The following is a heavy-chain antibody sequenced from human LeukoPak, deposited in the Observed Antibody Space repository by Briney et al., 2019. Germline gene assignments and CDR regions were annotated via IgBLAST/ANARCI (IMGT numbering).Heavy chain of an antibody. D-gene: IGHD2-2*02. V-gene: IGHV1-46*01. J-gene: IGHJ4*02. Sequence: ASVKVSCKASGYTFASYYMHWVRQAPGQGLEWMGIINPSGGSTSYAQKFQGRVTMTRDTSTSTVYMELSSLRSEDTAVYYCARDRKYCSSTSCYTSPAFDYWGQGTLVTVSS. CDR1: GYTFASYY. CDR2: INPSGGST. CDR3: ARDRKYCSSTSCYTSPAFDY.